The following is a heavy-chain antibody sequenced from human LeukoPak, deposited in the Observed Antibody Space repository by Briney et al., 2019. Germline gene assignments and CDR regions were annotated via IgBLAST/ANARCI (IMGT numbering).Heavy chain of an antibody. CDR3: ARDHSGYDNYYYYYYYMDV. D-gene: IGHD5-12*01. CDR1: GGSISSYY. CDR2: IYYSGST. Sequence: PSETLSLTCTVSGGSISSYYWSWIRQPPGKGLEWIGYIYYSGSTNYNPSLKSRVTISLDTSKNQVSLKLNSVTAADTAVYYCARDHSGYDNYYYYYYYMDVWGKGTTVTVSS. J-gene: IGHJ6*03. V-gene: IGHV4-59*12.